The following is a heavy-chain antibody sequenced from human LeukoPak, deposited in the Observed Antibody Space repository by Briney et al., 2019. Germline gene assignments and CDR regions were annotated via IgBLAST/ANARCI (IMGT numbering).Heavy chain of an antibody. CDR1: GFTFSRYW. CDR2: ISSDGSST. V-gene: IGHV3-74*01. Sequence: GGSLRLSCAVSGFTFSRYWMHWVRQVPGKGLVWVSRISSDGSSTNYADSVKGRFTISRDNAKNTVYLQMYSLRVEDTAVYYCARGSGVGDLWGQGTLVTVSS. D-gene: IGHD3-10*01. J-gene: IGHJ5*02. CDR3: ARGSGVGDL.